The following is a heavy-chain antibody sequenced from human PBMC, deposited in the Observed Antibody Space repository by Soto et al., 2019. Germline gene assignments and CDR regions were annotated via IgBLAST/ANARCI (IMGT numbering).Heavy chain of an antibody. CDR3: ARWYIMTTVTDFDY. CDR2: ISAYNGNT. D-gene: IGHD4-17*01. Sequence: QVQLVQSGAEVKKPGASVKVSCKASGYTFTSYGISWVRQAPGQGLEWMGWISAYNGNTNYAQKLQGRVTMTTDTSTRTAYMDVCSLRSDDTAVYYCARWYIMTTVTDFDYWGQGTLVTVSS. V-gene: IGHV1-18*01. J-gene: IGHJ4*02. CDR1: GYTFTSYG.